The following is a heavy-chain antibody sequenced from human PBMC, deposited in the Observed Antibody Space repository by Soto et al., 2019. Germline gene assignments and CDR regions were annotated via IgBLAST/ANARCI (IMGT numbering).Heavy chain of an antibody. CDR2: ISSSSVTI. D-gene: IGHD2-15*01. V-gene: IGHV3-48*02. J-gene: IGHJ6*02. Sequence: EVQLVESGGGLVQPGGSLRLSCAASGFTFSTYSLNWVRQAPGKGLEWVSYISSSSVTINYADSVKGRFTISRDNAKNSLYLQMNSLRDEVTAVYYCARDRLGCSGGGCYSGYYGMDVWGQGTTVTVSS. CDR3: ARDRLGCSGGGCYSGYYGMDV. CDR1: GFTFSTYS.